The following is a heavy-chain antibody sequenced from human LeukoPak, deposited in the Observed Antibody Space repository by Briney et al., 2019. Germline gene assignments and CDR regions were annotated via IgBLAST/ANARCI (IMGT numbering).Heavy chain of an antibody. CDR3: ARGRGYSSSWYPFDY. J-gene: IGHJ4*02. D-gene: IGHD6-13*01. CDR1: GGSFSGYY. Sequence: SETLSLTCAVYGGSFSGYYWSWIRQPPGKGLEWMGEINHSGSTNYNPSLKSRVTISVDTSKNQSSLKLSSVTAADTAVYYCARGRGYSSSWYPFDYWGQGTLVTVSS. CDR2: INHSGST. V-gene: IGHV4-34*01.